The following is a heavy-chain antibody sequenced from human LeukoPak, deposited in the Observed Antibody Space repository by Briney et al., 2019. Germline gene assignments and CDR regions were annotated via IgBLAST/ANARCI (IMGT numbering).Heavy chain of an antibody. V-gene: IGHV4-31*03. J-gene: IGHJ4*02. CDR1: GGSISSGGYY. Sequence: PSETLSLTCTVSGGSISSGGYYWSWIRQHPGKGLEWIGYIYYSGSTYYNPSLKSRVTISVDTSKNQLSLKLSSVTAADTAVYYCARGGGITMIVVVTAPFDYWGQGTLVTVSS. CDR2: IYYSGST. D-gene: IGHD3-22*01. CDR3: ARGGGITMIVVVTAPFDY.